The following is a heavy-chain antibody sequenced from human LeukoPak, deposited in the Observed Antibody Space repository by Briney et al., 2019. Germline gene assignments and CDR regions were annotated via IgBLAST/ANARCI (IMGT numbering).Heavy chain of an antibody. Sequence: GESLKISCAASGFTLSSYGMHWVRQAPGKGLEWVAFIRFDGSNTYYADSVKGRFTISRDNSKNTLYLQMNSLRAEDTAVYYCAKGYRGYGGYYFDYWGQGTLVTVSS. D-gene: IGHD5-12*01. CDR3: AKGYRGYGGYYFDY. CDR2: IRFDGSNT. V-gene: IGHV3-30*02. CDR1: GFTLSSYG. J-gene: IGHJ4*02.